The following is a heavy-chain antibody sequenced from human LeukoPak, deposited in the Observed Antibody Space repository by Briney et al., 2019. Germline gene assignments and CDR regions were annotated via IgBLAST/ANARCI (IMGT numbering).Heavy chain of an antibody. D-gene: IGHD1-14*01. J-gene: IGHJ4*02. CDR3: ARGVEPLAANTLAY. CDR2: LYSDGNT. Sequence: PGGSLRLSCAASGFTVITNDMTWVRQAPGKGLEWVSVLYSDGNTKYADSVQGRFTISRDNSTNTLYLEMNSLSPDDTAVYYCARGVEPLAANTLAYWGQGTLVTVSS. CDR1: GFTVITND. V-gene: IGHV3-53*01.